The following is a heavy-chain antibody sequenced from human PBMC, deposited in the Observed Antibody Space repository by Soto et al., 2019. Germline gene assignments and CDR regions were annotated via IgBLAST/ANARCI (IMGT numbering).Heavy chain of an antibody. J-gene: IGHJ6*02. CDR3: ARRPPNFDWNYYYGMDV. V-gene: IGHV1-2*02. Sequence: PGASVKVSCKASGYTFTDYYIHWVRQAPGQGLEWLGWINPNSGATNYAQKFQGKVAMTRDTSISTAYMELSRLTSNDTATYYCARRPPNFDWNYYYGMDVWGQGTTVTVSS. CDR1: GYTFTDYY. D-gene: IGHD3-9*01. CDR2: INPNSGAT.